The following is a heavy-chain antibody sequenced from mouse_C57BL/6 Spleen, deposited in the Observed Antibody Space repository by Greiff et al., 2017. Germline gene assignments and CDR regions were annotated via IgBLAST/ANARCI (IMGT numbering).Heavy chain of an antibody. CDR2: ISGGGGNT. CDR3: ARLNYFYFDY. V-gene: IGHV5-9*01. CDR1: GFTFSSYT. Sequence: EVQVVESGGGLVKPGGSLKLSCAASGFTFSSYTMSWVRQTPEKRLEWVATISGGGGNTYYPDSVKGRFTISRDNAKNTLYLPMSSLRSEDTALYYCARLNYFYFDYWGQGTTLTVSS. D-gene: IGHD1-3*01. J-gene: IGHJ2*01.